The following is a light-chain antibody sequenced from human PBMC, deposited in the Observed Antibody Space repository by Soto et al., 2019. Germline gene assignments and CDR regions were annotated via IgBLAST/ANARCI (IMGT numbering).Light chain of an antibody. CDR2: GAS. CDR3: QQDGSTTLT. V-gene: IGKV3-20*01. J-gene: IGKJ4*01. Sequence: QSAGTRTLSTGGRATLSCRASQSVSRNYVACCQQKPGHSPRLLIYGASNRASGIPDRFSGSASGADFTLSIARLEPEDFAMFYCQQDGSTTLTVAGRTKVAIK. CDR1: QSVSRNY.